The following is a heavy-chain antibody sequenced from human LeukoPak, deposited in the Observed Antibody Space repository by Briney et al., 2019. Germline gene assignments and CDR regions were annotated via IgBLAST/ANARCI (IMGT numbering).Heavy chain of an antibody. J-gene: IGHJ2*01. D-gene: IGHD3-3*01. CDR2: IYTSGST. Sequence: SETLSLTCTVSGGSISSGSYYWSWIRQPVGKGLEWIGRIYTSGSTNYNPSLKSRVTISVDTSKNQFSLKLSSVTAADTAVYYCARDITIFGVRYFDLWGRGTLVTVSS. CDR3: ARDITIFGVRYFDL. V-gene: IGHV4-61*02. CDR1: GGSISSGSYY.